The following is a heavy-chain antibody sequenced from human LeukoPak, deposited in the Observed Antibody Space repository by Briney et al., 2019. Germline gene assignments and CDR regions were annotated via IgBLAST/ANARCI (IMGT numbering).Heavy chain of an antibody. CDR3: ARDGHFNTFHI. CDR1: GFTFSSYW. D-gene: IGHD2/OR15-2a*01. Sequence: QPGGSLRLSCAASGFTFSSYWMSWVRQAPGKGLEWGANIRQDGSDKYYVDSVKGRFTISRDNAKTSLYLQMNSLRAEDTAVYYCARDGHFNTFHIWGQGTMVTVSS. CDR2: IRQDGSDK. V-gene: IGHV3-7*03. J-gene: IGHJ3*02.